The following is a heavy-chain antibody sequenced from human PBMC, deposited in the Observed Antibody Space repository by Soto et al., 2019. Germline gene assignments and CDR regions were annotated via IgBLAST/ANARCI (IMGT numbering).Heavy chain of an antibody. D-gene: IGHD6-13*01. CDR3: ARQQLVDWHYYYYYGMDV. J-gene: IGHJ6*02. CDR1: GYSFTSYW. V-gene: IGHV5-51*01. Sequence: GESLKISCKGSGYSFTSYWIGWVRQMPGKGLEWMGIIYPGDSDTRYRPSFQGQVTISADKSISTAYLQWSSLKASDTAMYYCARQQLVDWHYYYYYGMDVWGQGTTVTVSS. CDR2: IYPGDSDT.